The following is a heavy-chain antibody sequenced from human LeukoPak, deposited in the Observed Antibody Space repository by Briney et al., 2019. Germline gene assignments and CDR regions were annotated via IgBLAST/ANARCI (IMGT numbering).Heavy chain of an antibody. CDR2: ISYDGSNK. D-gene: IGHD3-22*01. J-gene: IGHJ3*02. V-gene: IGHV3-30-3*01. CDR1: GFTFSSYA. Sequence: PGRSLRLSCAASGFTFSSYAMHWVRQAPGKGLEWVAVISYDGSNKYYADSVKGRFTISRDNSKNTLYLQMNSLRAEDTAVYYCARIAPYYYDSSGYYYGAFDIWGQGTMVTVSS. CDR3: ARIAPYYYDSSGYYYGAFDI.